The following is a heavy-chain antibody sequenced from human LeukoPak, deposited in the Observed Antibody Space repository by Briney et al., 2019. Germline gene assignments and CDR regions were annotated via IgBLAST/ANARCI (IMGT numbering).Heavy chain of an antibody. CDR3: ARDYDKFSGMDV. CDR2: INPNSGGT. Sequence: ASVKVSCKASGYTFTGYYMHWVRQAPGQGLEWMGWINPNSGGTNYAQKFQGRVTMTRDTSISTAYMELSRLRSDDTAVYYCARDYDKFSGMDVWGQGTTVTVSS. V-gene: IGHV1-2*02. CDR1: GYTFTGYY. D-gene: IGHD3-16*01. J-gene: IGHJ6*02.